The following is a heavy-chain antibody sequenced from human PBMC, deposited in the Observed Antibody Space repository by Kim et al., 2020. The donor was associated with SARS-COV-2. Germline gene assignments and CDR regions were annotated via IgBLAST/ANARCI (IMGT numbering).Heavy chain of an antibody. Sequence: GGSLRLSCAASGFTFSSYSMNWVRQAPGKGLEWVSYISSSSSTIYYADSVKGRFTISRDNAKNSLYLQMNSLRAEDTAVYYCARGVLDSGSYPDYWGQGTLVTVSS. J-gene: IGHJ4*02. CDR2: ISSSSSTI. CDR1: GFTFSSYS. V-gene: IGHV3-48*04. D-gene: IGHD1-26*01. CDR3: ARGVLDSGSYPDY.